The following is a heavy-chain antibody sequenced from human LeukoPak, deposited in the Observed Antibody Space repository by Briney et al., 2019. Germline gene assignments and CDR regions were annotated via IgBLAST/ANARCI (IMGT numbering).Heavy chain of an antibody. J-gene: IGHJ4*02. D-gene: IGHD6-13*01. V-gene: IGHV3-23*05. CDR2: IDSSGSYT. CDR3: AKGSAGGRPYYFDY. CDR1: GFTFSSYA. Sequence: PGGSLRLSCAASGFTFSSYAMSWVRQAPRKGLEWVSAIDSSGSYTWYDDSVKGRFTISRDNSKNTLYLQMNSLRAEDTAVYYCAKGSAGGRPYYFDYWGQGTLVPVSS.